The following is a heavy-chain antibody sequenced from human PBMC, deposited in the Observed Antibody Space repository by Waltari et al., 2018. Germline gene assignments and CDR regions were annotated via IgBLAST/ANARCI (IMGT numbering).Heavy chain of an antibody. V-gene: IGHV3-23*04. D-gene: IGHD1-26*01. J-gene: IGHJ4*02. Sequence: EVQLVESGGDLVQPGGSLRLSCAASGFTFTIYAMSWVRQAPGKGLERVSGISVSSSATYYADSVKGRFTISIDNSKNTLYLQMNSLRAEDTAVYYCAKGNSGSSTRYFDSWGQGTLVTVSS. CDR3: AKGNSGSSTRYFDS. CDR1: GFTFTIYA. CDR2: ISVSSSAT.